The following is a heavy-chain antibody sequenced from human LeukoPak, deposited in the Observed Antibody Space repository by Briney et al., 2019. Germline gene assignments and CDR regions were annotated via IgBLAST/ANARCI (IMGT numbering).Heavy chain of an antibody. Sequence: PVGSLRLSCAVSGFTFSDYWMSWVRQAPGKGLGWVANIKQDGSEKYYVDSVKGRFTIPRDNAKNSMYLQMNSLRAEDTAVYYCAREITHALHGMFYYGSGTYLDYWGQGTLVTVSS. CDR3: AREITHALHGMFYYGSGTYLDY. CDR1: GFTFSDYW. D-gene: IGHD3-10*01. V-gene: IGHV3-7*01. J-gene: IGHJ4*02. CDR2: IKQDGSEK.